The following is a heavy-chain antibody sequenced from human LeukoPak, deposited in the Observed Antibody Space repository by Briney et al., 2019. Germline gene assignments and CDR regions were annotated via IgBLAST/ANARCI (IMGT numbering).Heavy chain of an antibody. CDR3: ARAYDDFWSSFDY. CDR2: IYTSGST. D-gene: IGHD3-3*01. J-gene: IGHJ4*02. Sequence: PSETLSLTCTVSGGSISSGSYYWSWIRQPAGKGLEWIGRIYTSGSTNYNPSLKSRVTISVDTSKNQFSLKLSSVTAADTAVYYCARAYDDFWSSFDYWGQGTLVTVSS. V-gene: IGHV4-61*02. CDR1: GGSISSGSYY.